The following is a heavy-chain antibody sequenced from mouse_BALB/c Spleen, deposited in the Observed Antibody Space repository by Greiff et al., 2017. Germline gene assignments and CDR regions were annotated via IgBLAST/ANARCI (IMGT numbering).Heavy chain of an antibody. CDR1: GYTFTDYN. CDR2: INPNNGGT. V-gene: IGHV1-18*01. Sequence: EVQVVESGPELVKPGASVKIPCKASGYTFTDYNMDWVKQSHGKSLEWIGDINPNNGGTIYNQKFKGKATLTVDKSSSTAYMELRSLTSEDTAVYYCARSLSYYGNAYYAMDYWGQGASVTVSS. J-gene: IGHJ4*01. D-gene: IGHD2-1*01. CDR3: ARSLSYYGNAYYAMDY.